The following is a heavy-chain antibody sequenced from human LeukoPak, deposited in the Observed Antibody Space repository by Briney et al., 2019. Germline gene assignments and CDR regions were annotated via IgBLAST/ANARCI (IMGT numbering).Heavy chain of an antibody. CDR2: TGDSGGAT. Sequence: GGSLRLSCAASGFSFSNYALSWVRQAPGKGLEWVSDTGDSGGATYYADSVKGRFTISRDNSKNTLYLQLNSLRAEDTAVYYCAKRGSGHAFDIWGQGTMVTVS. J-gene: IGHJ3*02. CDR3: AKRGSGHAFDI. CDR1: GFSFSNYA. D-gene: IGHD6-25*01. V-gene: IGHV3-23*01.